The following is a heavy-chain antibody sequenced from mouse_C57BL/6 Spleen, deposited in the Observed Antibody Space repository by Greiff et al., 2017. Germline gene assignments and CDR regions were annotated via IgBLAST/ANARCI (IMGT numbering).Heavy chain of an antibody. CDR3: TREDYDYDGFAY. CDR1: GFTFSSYA. Sequence: EVMLVESGEGLVKPGGSLKLSCAASGFTFSSYAMSWVRQTPEKRLEWVAYISSGGDYIYYADTVKGRFTISRDNARNTLYLQMSSLKSEDTAMYYCTREDYDYDGFAYWGQGTLVTVSA. D-gene: IGHD2-4*01. CDR2: ISSGGDYI. V-gene: IGHV5-9-1*02. J-gene: IGHJ3*01.